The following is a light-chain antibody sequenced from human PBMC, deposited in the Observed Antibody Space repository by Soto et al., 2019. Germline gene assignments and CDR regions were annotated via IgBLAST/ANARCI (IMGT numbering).Light chain of an antibody. V-gene: IGLV2-14*01. Sequence: QSALTQPASVSGSPGQSITISCTGTSSDVGGYNYVSWYQQHPGKAPKLMIYDVSNRPSGVSNRFSGSKSGNTASLTISGLQDEDEADYYCSSYTSSSTLYVFGTGIKVTVL. CDR2: DVS. J-gene: IGLJ1*01. CDR1: SSDVGGYNY. CDR3: SSYTSSSTLYV.